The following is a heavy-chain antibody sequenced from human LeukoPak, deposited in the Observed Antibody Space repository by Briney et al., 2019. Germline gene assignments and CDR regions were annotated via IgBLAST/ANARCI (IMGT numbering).Heavy chain of an antibody. CDR1: GYTFTSYG. V-gene: IGHV1-18*01. J-gene: IGHJ6*02. Sequence: ASVKVSCKASGYTFTSYGISWVRQAPGQGLEWMGWISAYNGNTNYAQKLQGRVTMTTDTSTSTAYMELRSLRSDDTAVYYCARDRTYCSSTSCLRNYYYYGMDVRGQGTTVTVSS. CDR3: ARDRTYCSSTSCLRNYYYYGMDV. CDR2: ISAYNGNT. D-gene: IGHD2-2*01.